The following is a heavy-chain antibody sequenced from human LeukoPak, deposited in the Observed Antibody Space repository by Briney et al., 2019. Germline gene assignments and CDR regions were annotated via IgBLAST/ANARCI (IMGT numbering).Heavy chain of an antibody. CDR3: ARDPHYYDSSGSRTAYYFDY. CDR2: INSDGSST. V-gene: IGHV3-74*01. D-gene: IGHD3-22*01. Sequence: PGGSLRLSCAASGFTFSSYWMHWVRQAPGKGLVWASRINSDGSSTSYADSVKGRFTISRDNAKNTLYLQMNSLRAEDTAVYYCARDPHYYDSSGSRTAYYFDYWGQGTLVTVSS. J-gene: IGHJ4*02. CDR1: GFTFSSYW.